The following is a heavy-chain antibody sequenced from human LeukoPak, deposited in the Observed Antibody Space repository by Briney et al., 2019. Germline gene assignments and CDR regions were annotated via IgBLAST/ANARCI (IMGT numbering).Heavy chain of an antibody. CDR3: ARVMTEDDAFDI. CDR2: ISYDGSNK. J-gene: IGHJ3*02. V-gene: IGHV3-30-3*01. CDR1: GFTFSSYA. Sequence: GRSLRLSCAASGFTFSSYAMHWVRQAPGKGLEWVAVISYDGSNKYYADSVKGRFTISRDNSENTLYLQMNSLRAEDTAVYYCARVMTEDDAFDIWGQGTMVTVSS.